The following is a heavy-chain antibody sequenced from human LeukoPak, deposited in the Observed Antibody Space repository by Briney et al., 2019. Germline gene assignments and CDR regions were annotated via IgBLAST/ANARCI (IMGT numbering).Heavy chain of an antibody. Sequence: GESLQISCKGSGYSFTSYWIGWVRQMPGKGLEWMGIIYPGDSDTRYSPSFQGQVTISADKSISTAYLQWSSLKASGTAMYYCARRRYYDSSGYYLDYWGQGTLVTVSS. CDR3: ARRRYYDSSGYYLDY. CDR2: IYPGDSDT. J-gene: IGHJ4*02. D-gene: IGHD3-22*01. CDR1: GYSFTSYW. V-gene: IGHV5-51*01.